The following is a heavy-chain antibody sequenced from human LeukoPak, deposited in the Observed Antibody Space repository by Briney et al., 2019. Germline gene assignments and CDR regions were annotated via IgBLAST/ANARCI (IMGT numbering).Heavy chain of an antibody. Sequence: NPSETLSLTXAVSGYSLSSGYYWGWIRQPPGEGLEWIGSIYHSGGTFYNPSLKSRVTISVDTSKNQFSLRLTSVTAADTAVYYCARNSFSTSSGDWFDPWGQGTLITVSS. CDR1: GYSLSSGYY. J-gene: IGHJ5*02. CDR2: IYHSGGT. D-gene: IGHD6-6*01. CDR3: ARNSFSTSSGDWFDP. V-gene: IGHV4-38-2*01.